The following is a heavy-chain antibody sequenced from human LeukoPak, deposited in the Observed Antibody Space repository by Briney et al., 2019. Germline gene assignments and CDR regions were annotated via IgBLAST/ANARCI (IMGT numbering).Heavy chain of an antibody. CDR3: VKGLDYSSSRMDS. D-gene: IGHD6-6*01. V-gene: IGHV3-64*05. CDR2: INTNGANA. J-gene: IGHJ4*02. Sequence: QSGGSLRLSCSASGFTFKSYAMHWVRQAPGKGLEYVSSINTNGANAYYADSVKGRFTISRDNSRNTVYVQMNSLTPEDTAVYYCVKGLDYSSSRMDSWGQGTLVTVSS. CDR1: GFTFKSYA.